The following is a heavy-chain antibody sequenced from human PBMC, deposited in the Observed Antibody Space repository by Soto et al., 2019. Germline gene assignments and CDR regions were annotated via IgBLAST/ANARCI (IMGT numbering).Heavy chain of an antibody. CDR2: IYYSGDT. CDR1: GGSISRSNW. D-gene: IGHD3-10*01. Sequence: QVQLQESGPGLVKPSGTLSLSCAVSGGSISRSNWWTWVRQPPGKGLEWIGDIYYSGDTRYNPSLRGRVTMSVDTSKNQFSLKLTSVSAADTAVYYCARDRDYGSGSTLGWDYWGRGTLVSVSS. CDR3: ARDRDYGSGSTLGWDY. J-gene: IGHJ4*02. V-gene: IGHV4-4*02.